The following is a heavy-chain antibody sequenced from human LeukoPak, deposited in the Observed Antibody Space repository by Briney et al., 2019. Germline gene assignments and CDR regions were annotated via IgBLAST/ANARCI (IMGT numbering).Heavy chain of an antibody. CDR2: IIPMFGTA. Sequence: KISCKGSGYSFTSYWIGWVRQAVGQGLEWMGGIIPMFGTANYAQKFQGRVTITTDESTSTAYMELSSLRSEDTAVYYCARDEIAAAGALFDSWGQGTLVTVSS. CDR1: GYSFTSYW. J-gene: IGHJ4*02. D-gene: IGHD6-13*01. V-gene: IGHV1-69*05. CDR3: ARDEIAAAGALFDS.